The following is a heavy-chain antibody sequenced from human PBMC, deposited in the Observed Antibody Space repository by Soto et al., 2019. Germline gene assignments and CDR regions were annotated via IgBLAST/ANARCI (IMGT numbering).Heavy chain of an antibody. Sequence: QVQLQESGPGLVKPSGTLSLTCAVSGGSISSSNWWSWVRQPPGKGLEWIGEIYHSGSTNYNPSLKSRVTISVDKSKNQFSLKLSSVTAADTAVYYCARGSVYCSGGSCQNWFDPWGQGTLVTVSS. J-gene: IGHJ5*02. CDR1: GGSISSSNW. CDR2: IYHSGST. CDR3: ARGSVYCSGGSCQNWFDP. V-gene: IGHV4-4*02. D-gene: IGHD2-15*01.